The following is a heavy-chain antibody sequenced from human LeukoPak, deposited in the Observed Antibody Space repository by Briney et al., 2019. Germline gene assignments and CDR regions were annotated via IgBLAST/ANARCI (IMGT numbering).Heavy chain of an antibody. CDR2: INHSGST. J-gene: IGHJ4*02. V-gene: IGHV4-34*01. CDR1: GGSFSGYY. CDR3: ARAIGLDY. Sequence: PSETLSLTCAVYGGSFSGYYWSWIRQPPGKGLEWIGGINHSGSTNYNPSLKSRVTISVDTSKNQFSLKLSSVTAADTAVYYCARAIGLDYWGQGTLVTVSS.